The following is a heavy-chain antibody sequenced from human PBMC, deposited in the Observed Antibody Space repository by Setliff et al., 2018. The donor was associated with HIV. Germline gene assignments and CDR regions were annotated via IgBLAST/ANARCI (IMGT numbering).Heavy chain of an antibody. Sequence: GGSLRLSCAASGFTFSSYWMSWVRQAPGKGLEWVANIKQDGSEKYYVDSVKGRFTISRDNAKNSLYLQMNSLRAEDTAVYYCARDIRAGNYPPYSHFYYMDVWGKGTTVTVSS. CDR3: ARDIRAGNYPPYSHFYYMDV. D-gene: IGHD4-4*01. CDR2: IKQDGSEK. J-gene: IGHJ6*03. V-gene: IGHV3-7*03. CDR1: GFTFSSYW.